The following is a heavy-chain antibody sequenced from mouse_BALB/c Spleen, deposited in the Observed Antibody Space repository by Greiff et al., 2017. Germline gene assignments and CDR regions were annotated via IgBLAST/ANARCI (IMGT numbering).Heavy chain of an antibody. CDR3: VAYYGNY. D-gene: IGHD2-10*01. CDR1: GYSFTGYI. CDR2: INPYNGDT. J-gene: IGHJ2*01. V-gene: IGHV1-37*01. Sequence: EVQLQQSGPELVKPGASVKISCKASGYSFTGYIMNWVKQSHGKSLEWIGRINPYNGDTFYNQKFKGKATLTVDKSSSTAHMELLSLTSVDSAVYYCVAYYGNYWGQGTTLTVSS.